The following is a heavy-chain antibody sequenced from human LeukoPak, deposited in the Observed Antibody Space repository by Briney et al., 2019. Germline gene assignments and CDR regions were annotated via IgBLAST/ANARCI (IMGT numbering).Heavy chain of an antibody. Sequence: HTGGSLRLSCAASGFTFSSYGMHWVRQAPGKGLEWVSFIRYDGSNKYYADSVKGRFTISRDNSKNTLYLQMNSLRAEDTAVYYCLSITILSAGFDYWGQGTLVTVSS. J-gene: IGHJ4*02. CDR2: IRYDGSNK. V-gene: IGHV3-30*02. D-gene: IGHD3-9*01. CDR3: LSITILSAGFDY. CDR1: GFTFSSYG.